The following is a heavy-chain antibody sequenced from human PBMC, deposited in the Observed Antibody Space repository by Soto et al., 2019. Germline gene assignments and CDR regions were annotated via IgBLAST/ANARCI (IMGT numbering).Heavy chain of an antibody. CDR3: RSSTSCYDESCVDV. D-gene: IGHD2-2*01. CDR2: LYHIGST. J-gene: IGHJ6*02. CDR1: GYSISSGNY. Sequence: ETLSLTCAVSGYSISSGNYWAWIRQPPGRGLEWIGSLYHIGSTHYNTSLKSRVTISVDTSKNHFSLELSSVTAADTAIYYCRSSTSCYDESCVDVWGQGTMVTVSS. V-gene: IGHV4-38-2*01.